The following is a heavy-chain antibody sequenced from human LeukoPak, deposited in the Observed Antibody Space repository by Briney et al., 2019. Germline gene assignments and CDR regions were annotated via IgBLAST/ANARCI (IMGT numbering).Heavy chain of an antibody. CDR1: GFTFGTYA. J-gene: IGHJ4*02. D-gene: IGHD3-22*01. Sequence: PGGSLRLSCAAPGFTFGTYAMSWVRQAPGKGLEWVSGISGSGGSTYYADSVKGRFTISRDNSKNTLYLQMNSLRAEDTAVYYCAKDQDYDSSGYYYAFFDYWGQGTLVTVSS. V-gene: IGHV3-23*01. CDR3: AKDQDYDSSGYYYAFFDY. CDR2: ISGSGGST.